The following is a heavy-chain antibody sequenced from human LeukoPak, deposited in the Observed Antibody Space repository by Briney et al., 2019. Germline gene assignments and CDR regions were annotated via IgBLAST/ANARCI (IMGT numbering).Heavy chain of an antibody. J-gene: IGHJ4*02. Sequence: GGSLRLSCVASGLPICDFAMHWVRQAPGQGLEWVSLISGDGVSTFFTDSVKGRFSISRDNSKNSLFLEMSSLRTEDTAMYYCARESGKFDYWGQGTLVAVSS. CDR2: ISGDGVST. CDR1: GLPICDFA. V-gene: IGHV3-43*02. CDR3: ARESGKFDY.